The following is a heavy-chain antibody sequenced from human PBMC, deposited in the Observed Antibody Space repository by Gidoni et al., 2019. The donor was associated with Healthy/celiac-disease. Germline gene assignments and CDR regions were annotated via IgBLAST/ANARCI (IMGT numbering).Heavy chain of an antibody. V-gene: IGHV1-69*06. Sequence: QVQLVQSGAEVKKPGSSVKVSCKASGGTFSSYAISWVRQAPGQGLEWMGGIIPIFGTANYAQKFQGRVTITADKSTSTAYMELSSLRSEDTAVYYWARGSGLWAMANPNRNYNWFDPWGQGTLVTVSS. D-gene: IGHD5-18*01. CDR1: GGTFSSYA. CDR2: IIPIFGTA. CDR3: ARGSGLWAMANPNRNYNWFDP. J-gene: IGHJ5*02.